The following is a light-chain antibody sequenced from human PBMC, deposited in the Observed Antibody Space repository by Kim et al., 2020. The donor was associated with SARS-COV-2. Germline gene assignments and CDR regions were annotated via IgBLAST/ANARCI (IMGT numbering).Light chain of an antibody. CDR3: QQSDSVPLT. V-gene: IGKV1-33*01. CDR2: DAK. CDR1: QDIRRR. J-gene: IGKJ4*01. Sequence: ASVGDRITSACQTRQDIRRRLNWYQQKPGGAPRLLIYDAKILERGVPSRFRGSVSGTYFSLTIGSLQPEDLAVYYCQQSDSVPLTFGGGTKVDIK.